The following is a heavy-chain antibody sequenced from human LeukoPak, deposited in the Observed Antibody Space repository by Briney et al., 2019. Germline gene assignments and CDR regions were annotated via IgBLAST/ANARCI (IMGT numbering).Heavy chain of an antibody. Sequence: ASETLSLTCTVSGGSISSYYWSWIRQPAGKGLEWIGRIYTSGSTNYNPSLKSRVTMSVDTSKNQFSLKLSSVTAADTAVYYCARAYYDILTGHTSNWFDPWGQGPWSPSPQ. D-gene: IGHD3-9*01. J-gene: IGHJ5*02. CDR3: ARAYYDILTGHTSNWFDP. CDR1: GGSISSYY. V-gene: IGHV4-4*07. CDR2: IYTSGST.